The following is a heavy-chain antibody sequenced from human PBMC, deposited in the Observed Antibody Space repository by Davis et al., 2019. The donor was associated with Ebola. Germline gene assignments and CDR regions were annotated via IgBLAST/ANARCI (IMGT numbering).Heavy chain of an antibody. CDR3: ARGAGAAVAQLL. J-gene: IGHJ3*01. CDR2: IYYSGGT. D-gene: IGHD6-19*01. CDR1: GGSIRNYY. Sequence: MPGGSLRPPCPVSGGSIRNYYWSWIRQPPGKGLGWIGYIYYSGGTTYNPSLKSRVTISVDTSQNQFSLKLTSVTAADTAVYYCARGAGAAVAQLLWGQGTMVTVSS. V-gene: IGHV4-59*01.